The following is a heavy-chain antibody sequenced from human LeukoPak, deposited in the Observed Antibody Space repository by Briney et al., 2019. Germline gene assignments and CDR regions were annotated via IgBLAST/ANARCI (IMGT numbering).Heavy chain of an antibody. CDR1: GFTFSSYA. V-gene: IGHV3-48*04. J-gene: IGHJ6*02. CDR2: ISSSGSTI. CDR3: ARGLYCSSTSCSNYYYYYGMDV. D-gene: IGHD2-2*01. Sequence: GGSLRLSCAASGFTFSSYAMSWVRQAPGKGLEWVSYISSSGSTIYYADSVKGRFTISRDNAKNSLYLQMNSLRAEDTAVYYCARGLYCSSTSCSNYYYYYGMDVWGQGTTVTVSS.